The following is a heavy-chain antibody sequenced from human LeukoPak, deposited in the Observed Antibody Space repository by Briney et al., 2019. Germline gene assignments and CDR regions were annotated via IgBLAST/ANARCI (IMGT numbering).Heavy chain of an antibody. CDR1: GGSFSGYY. V-gene: IGHV4-34*01. Sequence: PSETLSLTCAVYGGSFSGYYWSWIRQPPGKGLEWIGEINHSGSTNYNPSLKSRVTISVDTSKNQFSLKLSSVTAADTAVYYYARATVVTSRAFDIWGQGTMVTVSS. CDR3: ARATVVTSRAFDI. J-gene: IGHJ3*02. D-gene: IGHD4-23*01. CDR2: INHSGST.